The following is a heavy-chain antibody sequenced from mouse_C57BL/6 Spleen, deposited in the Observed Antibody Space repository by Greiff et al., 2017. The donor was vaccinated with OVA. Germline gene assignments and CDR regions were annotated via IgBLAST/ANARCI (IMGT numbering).Heavy chain of an antibody. V-gene: IGHV7-3*01. CDR3: ARYYYGSSYEDY. J-gene: IGHJ2*01. CDR2: IRNKANGYTT. D-gene: IGHD1-1*01. CDR1: GFTFTDYY. Sequence: EVQRVESGGGLVQPGGSLSLSCAASGFTFTDYYMSWVRQPPGKALEWLGFIRNKANGYTTEYSASVKGRFTISRDNSQSILYLQMNALRAEDSATYYCARYYYGSSYEDYWGQGTTLTVSS.